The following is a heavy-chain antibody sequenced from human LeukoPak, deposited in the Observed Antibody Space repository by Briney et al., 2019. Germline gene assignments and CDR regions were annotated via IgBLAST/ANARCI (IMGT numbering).Heavy chain of an antibody. J-gene: IGHJ4*02. V-gene: IGHV3-53*01. D-gene: IGHD5-24*01. CDR3: ARMATIGRDFDY. CDR2: IYSGGST. CDR1: GFTVSSNY. Sequence: GGPLRLSCAASGFTVSSNYMSWVRQAPGKGLEWVSVIYSGGSTYYADSVKGRFTISRDNSKNTLYLQMNSLRAEDTAVYYCARMATIGRDFDYWGQGTLVTVSS.